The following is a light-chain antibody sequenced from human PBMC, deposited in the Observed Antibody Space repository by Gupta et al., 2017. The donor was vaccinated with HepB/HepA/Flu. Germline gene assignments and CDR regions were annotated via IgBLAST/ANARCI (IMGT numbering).Light chain of an antibody. CDR3: QVWDSSSDHPV. CDR2: YDS. J-gene: IGLJ2*01. Sequence: SYVLTQPPSVSVAPGKTARTTCGGNNIRSKSVHWYQQKPGQAPVLVIYYDSDRPSGIPERFSGSNSGNTATLTISRVEAGDEADYYCQVWDSSSDHPVFGGGTKLTVL. CDR1: NIRSKS. V-gene: IGLV3-21*04.